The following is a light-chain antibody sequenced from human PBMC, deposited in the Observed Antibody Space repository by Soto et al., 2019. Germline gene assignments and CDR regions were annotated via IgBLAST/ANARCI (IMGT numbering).Light chain of an antibody. CDR3: QHYGSSPR. J-gene: IGKJ1*01. CDR2: GAS. V-gene: IGKV3-20*01. CDR1: QSVTTSY. Sequence: EIVLTQSPGTLSLPPGERATLSCRASQSVTTSYLAWYQQKPGQAPRLLIYGASSRATGVPDRFSGSGSGTDFTLTISRLEPEDFAVYYCQHYGSSPRFGQGTKVDIK.